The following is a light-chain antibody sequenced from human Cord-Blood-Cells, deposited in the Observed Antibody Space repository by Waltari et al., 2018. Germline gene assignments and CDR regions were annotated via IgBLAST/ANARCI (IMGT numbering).Light chain of an antibody. V-gene: IGLV2-14*01. CDR1: SSDVGGHNS. J-gene: IGLJ1*01. CDR3: SSYTSSSTLYV. CDR2: KVS. Sequence: QSALTQPASVSGSPGQSITTSCTRTSSDVGGHNSLPPYQQHPGKAPKLLIYKVSNRPSGVSNRFSGSKSGNTASLTISGLQAEDEADYYCSSYTSSSTLYVFGTGTKVTVL.